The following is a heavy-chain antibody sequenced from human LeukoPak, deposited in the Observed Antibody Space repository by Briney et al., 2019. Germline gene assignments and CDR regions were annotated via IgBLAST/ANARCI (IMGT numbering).Heavy chain of an antibody. CDR2: ISGGGGST. Sequence: PGGSPRLSCAASGFTFSSYAMSWVRQAPGKGLEWVSAISGGGGSTYYADSVKGRFTISRDNSKNTLYLQMNSLRAEDTAVYYCARHSSSLVSNWFDPWGQGTLVTVSS. CDR3: ARHSSSLVSNWFDP. J-gene: IGHJ5*02. D-gene: IGHD6-13*01. V-gene: IGHV3-23*01. CDR1: GFTFSSYA.